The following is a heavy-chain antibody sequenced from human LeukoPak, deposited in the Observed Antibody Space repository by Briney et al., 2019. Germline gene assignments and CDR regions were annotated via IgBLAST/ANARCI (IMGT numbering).Heavy chain of an antibody. J-gene: IGHJ4*02. CDR2: IYHSGTT. D-gene: IGHD6-13*01. Sequence: SETLSLTCTVSGGSISSSSYYWGWIRQPPGKGLEWIGEIYHSGTTNYNSSLKSRVTISVDKPKNQFSLKLSSVYYCARASGYSNRHCDYWGQGTLVTVSS. CDR1: GGSISSSSYY. CDR3: NRHCDY. V-gene: IGHV4-39*07.